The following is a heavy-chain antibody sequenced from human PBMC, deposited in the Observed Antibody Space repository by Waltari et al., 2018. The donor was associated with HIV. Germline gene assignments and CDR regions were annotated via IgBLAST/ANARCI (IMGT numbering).Heavy chain of an antibody. Sequence: QVYVVESGGGVVQPGGSLILSCTASGFNLKTSDIHWVRQAPGRGMGWVGGIRVDGSQEYYGDSVKGRFIISRDNTKNAIFLEMTTRRLEDTAKYRCVKDEAPGRDEIFDIWGQGTMVSVS. CDR1: GFNLKTSD. CDR2: IRVDGSQE. D-gene: IGHD1-26*01. V-gene: IGHV3-33*03. J-gene: IGHJ3*01. CDR3: VKDEAPGRDEIFDI.